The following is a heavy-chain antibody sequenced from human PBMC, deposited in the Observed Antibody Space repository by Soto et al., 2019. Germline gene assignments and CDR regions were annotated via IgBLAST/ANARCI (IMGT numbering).Heavy chain of an antibody. CDR3: ARQNHKYHDSTGYGNSIDD. Sequence: QVNLVASGGALVTPGGSLRLSCAASGFDFSDYYMTWIRQAPGKGLEWVSYIGTSVNTVFYADSGKGRFTISRDNAKNSLYLQTKGLRAADTAVYYCARQNHKYHDSTGYGNSIDDWGQGTLVTVSS. V-gene: IGHV3-11*01. D-gene: IGHD3-22*01. J-gene: IGHJ4*02. CDR2: IGTSVNTV. CDR1: GFDFSDYY.